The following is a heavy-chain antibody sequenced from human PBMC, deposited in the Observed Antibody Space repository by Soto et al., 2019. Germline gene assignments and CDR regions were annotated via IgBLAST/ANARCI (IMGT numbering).Heavy chain of an antibody. D-gene: IGHD1-26*01. CDR1: GLEFSSEV. CDR2: ISGSGRTI. Sequence: EESLRLSCAASGLEFSSEVMCWVRQAPGKGLEWVSSISGSGRTIYHADSMRGRFAISRDNSKNSLYLQLNNLRVDDTAVYYCAKVGPSYYYGMDVWGQGTTVTVSS. V-gene: IGHV3-23*01. J-gene: IGHJ6*02. CDR3: AKVGPSYYYGMDV.